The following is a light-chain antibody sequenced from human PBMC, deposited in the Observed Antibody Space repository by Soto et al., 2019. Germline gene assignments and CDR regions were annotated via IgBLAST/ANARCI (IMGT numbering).Light chain of an antibody. J-gene: IGKJ5*01. V-gene: IGKV1-9*01. CDR3: QQLNCYPIT. CDR2: TAS. CDR1: QYISSY. Sequence: KLTQSPSALSASVGDRVTITCRATQYISSYLAWYQQKPGKAPKLLIYTASTLQSGVPSRFSGSGSGTDFTLTISILQAEDFVSYCCQQLNCYPITFGQGTRLEIK.